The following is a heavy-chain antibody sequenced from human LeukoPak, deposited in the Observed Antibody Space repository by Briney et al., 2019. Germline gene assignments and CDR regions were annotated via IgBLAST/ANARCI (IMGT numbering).Heavy chain of an antibody. CDR3: AKEYSYGPNFDY. Sequence: GGSLRLPCAASGFTIDSYAMSWVRQAPGKGLEWVSAISGSGGSTYYADSVKGRLTISRDNSKNTLYLQMNSLRAEDTAVYYCAKEYSYGPNFDYWGQGTLVTVSS. CDR1: GFTIDSYA. J-gene: IGHJ4*02. D-gene: IGHD5-18*01. CDR2: ISGSGGST. V-gene: IGHV3-23*01.